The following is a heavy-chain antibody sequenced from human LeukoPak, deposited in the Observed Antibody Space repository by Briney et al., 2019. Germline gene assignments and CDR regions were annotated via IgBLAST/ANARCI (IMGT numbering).Heavy chain of an antibody. Sequence: ASVKVSCKASGYTFSGYYIHGVRQAPGQGLEWMGWINPNGSGTNYAQKFQGRVTMTRDTSISTAYMDLSSLTSDDTAVYYCARGGTICSGGDCYLNWLDPWGQGTLVTVSS. CDR3: ARGGTICSGGDCYLNWLDP. CDR1: GYTFSGYY. V-gene: IGHV1-2*02. J-gene: IGHJ5*02. D-gene: IGHD2-21*02. CDR2: INPNGSGT.